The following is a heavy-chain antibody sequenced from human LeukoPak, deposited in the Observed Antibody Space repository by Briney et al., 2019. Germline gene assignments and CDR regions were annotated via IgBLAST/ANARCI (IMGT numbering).Heavy chain of an antibody. D-gene: IGHD2-2*01. CDR1: GYTFTSYG. CDR3: ASRGGRIVVVPAANPSYYYYYMDV. CDR2: IIPIFGTA. Sequence: VASVKVSCKASGYTFTSYGISWVRQAPGQGLEWMGGIIPIFGTANYAQKFQGRVTITADESTSTAYMELSSLRSEDTAVYCCASRGGRIVVVPAANPSYYYYYMDVWGKGTTVTVSS. J-gene: IGHJ6*03. V-gene: IGHV1-69*13.